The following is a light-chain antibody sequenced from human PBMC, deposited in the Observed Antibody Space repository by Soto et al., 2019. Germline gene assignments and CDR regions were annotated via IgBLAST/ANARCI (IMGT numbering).Light chain of an antibody. V-gene: IGKV3-11*02. J-gene: IGKJ5*01. Sequence: THSPSTLSGSQGDRATLSCRASQSISRYLAWYQQKPGQAPRLLIYVASNRSNGMPARFIGSGCGRHLTITISSLEPADDAVFYCQQHNNQCPITFGQGTRLEIK. CDR3: QQHNNQCPIT. CDR1: QSISRY. CDR2: VAS.